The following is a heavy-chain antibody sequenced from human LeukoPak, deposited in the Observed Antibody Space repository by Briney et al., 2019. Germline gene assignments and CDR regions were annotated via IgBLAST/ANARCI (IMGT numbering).Heavy chain of an antibody. V-gene: IGHV4-59*01. CDR1: GGSISSYY. CDR2: IYYSGST. Sequence: SETLSLTCTVSGGSISSYYWSWIRQPPGKGLEWIGYIYYSGSTNYNPSLKSRVTISVDTSKNQFSLKPSSVTAADTAVYYCARDHIGRWDYWGQGTLVTVSS. J-gene: IGHJ4*02. D-gene: IGHD4-23*01. CDR3: ARDHIGRWDY.